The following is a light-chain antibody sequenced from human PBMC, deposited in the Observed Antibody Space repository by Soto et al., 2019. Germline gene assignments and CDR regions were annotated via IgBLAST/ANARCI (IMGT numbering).Light chain of an antibody. Sequence: EIVLTQSPGTLSLSPGERATLSCRASQSFSSNYLAWYQQKPGQAPRLLIYGASSRATGIPDRFSGSGSGTDFTLTITRLEPEDFAVYYCQQYGSPPTWTFGQGTKVEIK. CDR3: QQYGSPPTWT. CDR1: QSFSSNY. V-gene: IGKV3-20*01. J-gene: IGKJ1*01. CDR2: GAS.